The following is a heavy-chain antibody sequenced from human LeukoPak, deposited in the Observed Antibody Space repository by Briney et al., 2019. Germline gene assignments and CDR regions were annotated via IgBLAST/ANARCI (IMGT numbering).Heavy chain of an antibody. CDR3: ARGRTFDN. Sequence: SETLSLTCTVSGGSVSNGRFYWSWIRQPPGKGLEWIGYIYYSGSTKYNPSLKSRVTMSVDTSKNQFSLKLTSVTAADTAVYYCARGRTFDNWGQGTLVTVSS. J-gene: IGHJ4*02. CDR2: IYYSGST. V-gene: IGHV4-61*01. CDR1: GGSVSNGRFY.